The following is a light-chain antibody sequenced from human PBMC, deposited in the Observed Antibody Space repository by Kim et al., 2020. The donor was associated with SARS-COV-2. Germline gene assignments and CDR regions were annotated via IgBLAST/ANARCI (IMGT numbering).Light chain of an antibody. CDR1: QSISSW. V-gene: IGKV1-5*01. J-gene: IGKJ1*01. Sequence: SACVGAKVTIPCRASQSISSWLTWYQQKPGKAPRFLIYDASSLESGGPSRFSGSGFGTEFTFPISSLQPDDFATYYCQKYNSRWSFGQGTKVDIK. CDR2: DAS. CDR3: QKYNSRWS.